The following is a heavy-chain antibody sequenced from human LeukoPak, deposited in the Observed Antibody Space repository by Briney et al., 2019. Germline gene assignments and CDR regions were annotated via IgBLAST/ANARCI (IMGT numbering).Heavy chain of an antibody. D-gene: IGHD3-22*01. CDR2: ISYDGSNK. Sequence: PGGCLRLSCAASGFTFSSYAMHWVRQAPGKGLEWVAVISYDGSNKYYADSVKGRFTISRDNSKNTLYLQMNSLRAEDTAVYYCARENYYDSSGYYYRPFDYWGQGTLVTVSS. CDR1: GFTFSSYA. J-gene: IGHJ4*02. V-gene: IGHV3-30-3*01. CDR3: ARENYYDSSGYYYRPFDY.